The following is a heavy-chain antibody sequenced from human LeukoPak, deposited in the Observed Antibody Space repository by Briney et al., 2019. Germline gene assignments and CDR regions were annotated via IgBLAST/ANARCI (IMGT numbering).Heavy chain of an antibody. Sequence: GGSLRLSCVASGFTFSSYSMNWVRQAPGKGLEWVSYISSSSSTIYYADSVKGRFTISRDNAKNSLYLRMNSLRDEDTAVYYCARVGYAFDIWGQGTMVTVSS. V-gene: IGHV3-48*02. J-gene: IGHJ3*02. CDR1: GFTFSSYS. CDR3: ARVGYAFDI. CDR2: ISSSSSTI.